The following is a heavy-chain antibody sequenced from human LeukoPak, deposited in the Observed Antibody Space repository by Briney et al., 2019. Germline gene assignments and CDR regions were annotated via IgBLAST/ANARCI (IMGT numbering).Heavy chain of an antibody. CDR2: INQDGSEE. D-gene: IGHD3-22*01. J-gene: IGHJ4*02. CDR1: GFTFVGYW. Sequence: PGGSLRLSCEASGFTFVGYWMTWVRQAPGKGLEWVANINQDGSEEHYADSVKGRFTTSRDNDKNSVFLQMDSLRDEDTAVYYCARDYGIDSDDLNDSWGQGTLVTVSS. V-gene: IGHV3-7*01. CDR3: ARDYGIDSDDLNDS.